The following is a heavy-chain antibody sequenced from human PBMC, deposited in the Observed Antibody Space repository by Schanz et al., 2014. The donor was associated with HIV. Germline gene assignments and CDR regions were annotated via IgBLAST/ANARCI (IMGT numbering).Heavy chain of an antibody. CDR2: IKEDGSEK. Sequence: VQLVESGGGVVQPGGSLRLSCAVSGITFSGFTFSNYGIHWVRQAPGKGLEWVANIKEDGSEKYHADSVKGRFTISRDNAKNSLFLQMESLRAEDTAVYYCARDGGEVWGQGTTVTVSS. V-gene: IGHV3-7*01. CDR3: ARDGGEV. CDR1: GITFSGFTFSNYG. D-gene: IGHD3-16*01. J-gene: IGHJ6*02.